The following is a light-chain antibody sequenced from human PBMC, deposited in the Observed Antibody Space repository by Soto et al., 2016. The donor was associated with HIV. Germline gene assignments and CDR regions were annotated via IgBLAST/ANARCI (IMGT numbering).Light chain of an antibody. J-gene: IGLJ2*01. V-gene: IGLV3-21*04. Sequence: SYELTQPPSVSVALGKTATITCGGDNVGSQSVHWHQQRPGQAPILVIFDDSDRPPGIPDRFSGSKSGNTATLRISRAEAEDEAAYYCQVWDRSSDHVVFGGGTKVSVL. CDR3: QVWDRSSDHVV. CDR1: NVGSQS. CDR2: DDS.